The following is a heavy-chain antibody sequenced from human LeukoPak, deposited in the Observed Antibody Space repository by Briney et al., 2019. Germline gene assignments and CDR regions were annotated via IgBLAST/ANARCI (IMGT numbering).Heavy chain of an antibody. CDR2: ISGDGGST. J-gene: IGHJ4*02. CDR1: GFTFDDYA. V-gene: IGHV3-43*02. CDR3: AKVNIVVVVAAALDY. D-gene: IGHD2-15*01. Sequence: GGSLRLSCAASGFTFDDYAMHWVRQAPGKGLEWVSLISGDGGSTYYADSVKGRFTISRDNSKNSLYLQMNSLRTEDTALYYRAKVNIVVVVAAALDYWGQGTLVTVSS.